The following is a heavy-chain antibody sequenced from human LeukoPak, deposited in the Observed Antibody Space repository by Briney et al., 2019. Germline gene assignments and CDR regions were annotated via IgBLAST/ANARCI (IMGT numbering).Heavy chain of an antibody. D-gene: IGHD2-2*01. CDR2: INPNSGGT. CDR3: ARDLYCSSTSCLDC. CDR1: GYTFTGYY. V-gene: IGHV1-2*02. Sequence: ASVKVSCKASGYTFTGYYMHWVRQAPGQGLEWVGWINPNSGGTNYAQKFQGRVTMTRDTSISTAYMELSRLRSDDTAVYYCARDLYCSSTSCLDCWGQGTLVTVSS. J-gene: IGHJ4*02.